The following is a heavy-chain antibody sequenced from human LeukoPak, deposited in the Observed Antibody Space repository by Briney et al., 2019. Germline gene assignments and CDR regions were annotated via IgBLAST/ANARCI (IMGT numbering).Heavy chain of an antibody. Sequence: ASVSLSCTAAGAPFSTYAVSWGGQAPGQGLGWMGRIILFLAVATHAQKFHGRLTITADKSTSTAYMELSSLRSEDTAVYYCASETATDYYDSSGAPFYIWGQRTMCTVSS. CDR1: GAPFSTYA. D-gene: IGHD3-22*01. CDR3: ASETATDYYDSSGAPFYI. V-gene: IGHV1-69*04. CDR2: IILFLAVA. J-gene: IGHJ3*02.